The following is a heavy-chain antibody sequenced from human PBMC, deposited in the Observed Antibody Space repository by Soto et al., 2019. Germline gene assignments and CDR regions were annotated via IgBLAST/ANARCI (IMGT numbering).Heavy chain of an antibody. CDR3: ARHYGDNGWFDS. D-gene: IGHD4-17*01. CDR1: GFTFSAYN. V-gene: IGHV3-21*06. J-gene: IGHJ5*01. Sequence: GGSLRLSCAASGFTFSAYNMNWVRQPPGKGLEWVSSITSSSSSIYYADSLKGRFTISRDNAKNSLYLQMNSLRAEDTAVYYCARHYGDNGWFDSWGQGTLVTVSS. CDR2: ITSSSSSI.